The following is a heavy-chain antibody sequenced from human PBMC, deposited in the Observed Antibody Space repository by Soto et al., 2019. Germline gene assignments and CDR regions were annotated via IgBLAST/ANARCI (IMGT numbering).Heavy chain of an antibody. CDR1: GFTFSSYA. J-gene: IGHJ4*02. CDR3: AKDPIAVAGVSPPNYFDY. Sequence: GGSLRLSCAASGFTFSSYAMSWVRQAPGKGLEWVSAISGSGGSTYYADSVKGRFTISRDNSKNTLYLQMNSLRAEDTAVYYCAKDPIAVAGVSPPNYFDYWGQGTLVTVSS. CDR2: ISGSGGST. D-gene: IGHD6-19*01. V-gene: IGHV3-23*01.